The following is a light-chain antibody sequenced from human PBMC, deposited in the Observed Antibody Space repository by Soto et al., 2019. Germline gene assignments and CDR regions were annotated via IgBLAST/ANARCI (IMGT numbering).Light chain of an antibody. CDR1: QSISNW. J-gene: IGKJ2*01. Sequence: DIQMTQSPSTLSASVGDRVTITCRASQSISNWLAWYQQKPGKAPKLLIYKTSNLDSGVPSRFSGSGSGTEFSLTISSLQPDDFATYYCQQSDSTPYTFGQGTKVEI. CDR3: QQSDSTPYT. V-gene: IGKV1-5*03. CDR2: KTS.